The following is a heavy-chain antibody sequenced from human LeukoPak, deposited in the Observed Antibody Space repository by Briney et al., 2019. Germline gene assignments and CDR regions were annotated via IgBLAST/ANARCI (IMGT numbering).Heavy chain of an antibody. Sequence: SETLSLTCSVSGGSISSRSYYWGWLRQPPGKGLEWIGSIHYSGSTYYNPSLKSRVTISVDTTKNQFSLKLNSVTAADTAVYYCARLYCSGGSCYGAFDIWGQGTMVTVSS. CDR3: ARLYCSGGSCYGAFDI. V-gene: IGHV4-39*01. D-gene: IGHD2-15*01. J-gene: IGHJ3*02. CDR1: GGSISSRSYY. CDR2: IHYSGST.